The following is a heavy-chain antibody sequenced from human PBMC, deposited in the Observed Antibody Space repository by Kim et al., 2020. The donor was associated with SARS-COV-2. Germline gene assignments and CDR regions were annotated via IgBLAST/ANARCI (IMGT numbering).Heavy chain of an antibody. CDR3: TTGPPVHGYSRGGDCY. D-gene: IGHD2-21*02. V-gene: IGHV3-15*01. CDR1: GLSFTNAW. CDR2: IKSKGDGETR. J-gene: IGHJ4*02. Sequence: GGSLRLSCATSGLSFTNAWMSWVRQAPGKGLEWVARIKSKGDGETRQYGIPVKGRFTISRDDSKNTIYLEMSSLTTEDTAVYYCTTGPPVHGYSRGGDCYWGQGTLVTVSS.